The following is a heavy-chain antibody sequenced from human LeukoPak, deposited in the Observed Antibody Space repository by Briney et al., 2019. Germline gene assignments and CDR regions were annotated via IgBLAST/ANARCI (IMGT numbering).Heavy chain of an antibody. CDR3: ARDPGVGATTVGFDY. D-gene: IGHD1-26*01. CDR1: GGSISSSSYY. J-gene: IGHJ4*02. CDR2: IYYSGST. Sequence: SETLSLTRTVSGGSISSSSYYWGWIRQPPGKGLEWIGSIYYSGSTYYNPSLKSRVTISVDTSKNQFSLKLSSVTAADTAVYYCARDPGVGATTVGFDYWGQGTLVTVSA. V-gene: IGHV4-39*07.